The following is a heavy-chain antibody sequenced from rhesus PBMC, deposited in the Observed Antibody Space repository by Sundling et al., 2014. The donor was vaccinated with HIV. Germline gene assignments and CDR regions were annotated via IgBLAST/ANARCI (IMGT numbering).Heavy chain of an antibody. D-gene: IGHD7-45*01. CDR1: GASISSHY. CDR2: ISGSGGST. V-gene: IGHV4S2*01. J-gene: IGHJ6*01. Sequence: QVQLQESGPGLVKPSETLPLTCAVSGASISSHYWSWIRQAPGKGLEWIGRISGSGGSTSDNPSLKSRVTISKDTSKNQFSLKLSTVTAADTAVYYCARANPSYGLDSWGQGVVVTVSS. CDR3: ARANPSYGLDS.